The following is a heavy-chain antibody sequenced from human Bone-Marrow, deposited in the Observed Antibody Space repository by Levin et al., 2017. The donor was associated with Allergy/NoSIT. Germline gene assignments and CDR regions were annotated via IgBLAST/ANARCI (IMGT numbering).Heavy chain of an antibody. CDR1: GFTFTTSG. CDR3: ARGRDIHFDS. Sequence: GGSLRLSCTTSGFTFTTSGMHWVRQSPGKGLEWVAVIWSDGHQTFYADSVKGRFTISRDNSKNTLYLQMSSLSADDTAVYYCARGRDIHFDSWGQGTLVTVSS. CDR2: IWSDGHQT. V-gene: IGHV3-33*01. J-gene: IGHJ4*02.